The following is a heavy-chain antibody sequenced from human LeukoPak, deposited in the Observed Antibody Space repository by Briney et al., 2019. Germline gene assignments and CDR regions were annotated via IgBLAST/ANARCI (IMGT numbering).Heavy chain of an antibody. Sequence: SETLSLTCAVSGYSISSGYYWGWIRQPPGKGLEWIGSIYHSGSTYYNPSLKSRVTISVDTSKNQFSLKLSSVTAADTAVYYCAREGGPYIVATPSDFDHWGQGTLVTVSS. J-gene: IGHJ4*02. V-gene: IGHV4-38-2*02. D-gene: IGHD5-12*01. CDR3: AREGGPYIVATPSDFDH. CDR2: IYHSGST. CDR1: GYSISSGYY.